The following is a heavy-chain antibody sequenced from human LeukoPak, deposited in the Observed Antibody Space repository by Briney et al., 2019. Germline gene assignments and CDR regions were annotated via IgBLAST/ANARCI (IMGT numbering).Heavy chain of an antibody. D-gene: IGHD3-22*01. CDR2: IIPILGIA. Sequence: SVKVSCQASGGTFSSYAISWVRQAPGQGLEWMGRIIPILGIANYAPKFQGRVTITADKSTSTAYMELSSLRSEDTAVYYCATANYYDSSGHDYWGQGTLVTVSS. CDR3: ATANYYDSSGHDY. J-gene: IGHJ4*02. CDR1: GGTFSSYA. V-gene: IGHV1-69*04.